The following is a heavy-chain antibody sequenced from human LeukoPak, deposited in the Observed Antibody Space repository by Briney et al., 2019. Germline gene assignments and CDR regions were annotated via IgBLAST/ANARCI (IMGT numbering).Heavy chain of an antibody. CDR1: GFTFSNAW. CDR2: IKSKTDGGTT. Sequence: PGGSLRLSCAASGFTFSNAWMSWVRQAPGKGLEWVGRIKSKTDGGTTDYAAPVKGRFTISRDDSQNTLYLQMKSLKTEDTAVYYCTTGAPRAYSGSYSNCWGQGTLVTVSS. CDR3: TTGAPRAYSGSYSNC. V-gene: IGHV3-15*01. D-gene: IGHD1-26*01. J-gene: IGHJ4*02.